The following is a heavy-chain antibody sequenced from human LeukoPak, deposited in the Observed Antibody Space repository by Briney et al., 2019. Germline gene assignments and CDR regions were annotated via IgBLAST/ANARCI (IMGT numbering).Heavy chain of an antibody. V-gene: IGHV3-73*01. Sequence: GGSLTLSCAASGFTFSDSAMHWVRQASAKGLEWVGRIRSKANKYAKAYAASVKGRFTISRDDSKNTAYLQMNSLKTEDTAVYYCTRRVKVVTYNWFDPWGQGTLVTVSS. CDR1: GFTFSDSA. CDR2: IRSKANKYAK. D-gene: IGHD2-21*02. J-gene: IGHJ5*02. CDR3: TRRVKVVTYNWFDP.